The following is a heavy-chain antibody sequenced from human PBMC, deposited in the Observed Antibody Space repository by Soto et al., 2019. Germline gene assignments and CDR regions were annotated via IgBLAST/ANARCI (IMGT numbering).Heavy chain of an antibody. CDR2: IRAYNGNT. V-gene: IGHV1-18*01. CDR3: ATDSPHVDY. Sequence: QVQLVQSGAEVKKPGASVKVSCKASGYTFTSYGISWVRQAPGQGLEWMGWIRAYNGNTNYAQKLEGRATMTTDTSTYTAYTELRSLRSEGTAVYYCATDSPHVDYWGQGTLVTVSS. J-gene: IGHJ4*02. CDR1: GYTFTSYG.